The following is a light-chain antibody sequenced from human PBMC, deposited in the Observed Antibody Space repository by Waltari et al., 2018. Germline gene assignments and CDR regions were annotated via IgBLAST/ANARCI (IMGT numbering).Light chain of an antibody. J-gene: IGKJ3*01. Sequence: DIVMTQSPDSLAVSLGERATINCKSSQSVLYSSNNKNYLAWYQQKPGQPPKLLIYWAPTRESGVPDRFSGSESGTDFTLTISSLQAEDVAVYYCHQYYSTPFTFGPGTKVDIK. V-gene: IGKV4-1*01. CDR3: HQYYSTPFT. CDR1: QSVLYSSNNKNY. CDR2: WAP.